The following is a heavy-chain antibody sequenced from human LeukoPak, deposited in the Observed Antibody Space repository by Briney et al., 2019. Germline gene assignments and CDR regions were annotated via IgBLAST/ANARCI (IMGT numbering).Heavy chain of an antibody. V-gene: IGHV3-7*01. CDR1: GFTFSSYW. D-gene: IGHD3-16*01. Sequence: GGSLRLSCAASGFTFSSYWMSWVRQAPGKGLEWVANIKQDGSEKYYVDSVKGRFTISRDNAKNSLYLQMNSLRAEDTAVYYCARDLRGVMRYYFDYWGQGTLVTVSS. CDR2: IKQDGSEK. J-gene: IGHJ4*02. CDR3: ARDLRGVMRYYFDY.